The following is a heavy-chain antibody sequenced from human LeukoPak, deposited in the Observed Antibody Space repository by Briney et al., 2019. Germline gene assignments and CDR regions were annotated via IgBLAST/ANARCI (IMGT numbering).Heavy chain of an antibody. V-gene: IGHV4-59*12. CDR2: IYYSGNT. CDR1: GGSISSYY. CDR3: ARGLHYYGSGSYYYFAY. J-gene: IGHJ4*02. D-gene: IGHD3-10*01. Sequence: PSETLSLTCTVSGGSISSYYWSWIRQPPGKGLEWIGYIYYSGNTDSNPSLKSRVTISVDTSKNQFSLKLSSVTAADTAVYYCARGLHYYGSGSYYYFAYWGQGTLVTVSS.